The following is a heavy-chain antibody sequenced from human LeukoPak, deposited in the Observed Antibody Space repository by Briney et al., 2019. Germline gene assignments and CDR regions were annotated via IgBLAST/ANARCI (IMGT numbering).Heavy chain of an antibody. D-gene: IGHD2-2*01. J-gene: IGHJ3*02. Sequence: GGSLRLSCAASGFTFSSYDMHWVRQATGKGLEWVSAIGTAGDTYYPGSVKGRFTISRENAKNSLYLQMNSLRAGDTAVYYCAREDQLVDAFDIWGQGTMVTASS. CDR1: GFTFSSYD. V-gene: IGHV3-13*01. CDR3: AREDQLVDAFDI. CDR2: IGTAGDT.